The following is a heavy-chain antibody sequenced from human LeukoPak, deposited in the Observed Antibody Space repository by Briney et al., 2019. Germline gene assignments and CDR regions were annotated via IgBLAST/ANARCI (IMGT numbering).Heavy chain of an antibody. Sequence: GGSLRLSCAASGFTFSNYAMSWVRQAPGKGLEWVSAISGSGGSTYYADSVKGRSTISRDNSKNTLYLQMNSLRAEDTAVYYCAKIRKYGPDAFDIWGQGTMVTVSS. V-gene: IGHV3-23*01. CDR2: ISGSGGST. CDR1: GFTFSNYA. D-gene: IGHD1-14*01. J-gene: IGHJ3*02. CDR3: AKIRKYGPDAFDI.